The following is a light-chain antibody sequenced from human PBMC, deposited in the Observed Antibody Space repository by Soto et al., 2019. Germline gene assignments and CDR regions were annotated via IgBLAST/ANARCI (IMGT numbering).Light chain of an antibody. CDR3: QQYGTSPPIT. Sequence: EIVLTQSPGTLSLSPGERATLFCRASQSVSSSYLAWYQQKPGQAPRLLIYGASSRATGIPDRFSGSGSGTDLPLTITRLEPEDFAVYYCQQYGTSPPITFGQGTRLEIK. V-gene: IGKV3-20*01. J-gene: IGKJ5*01. CDR1: QSVSSSY. CDR2: GAS.